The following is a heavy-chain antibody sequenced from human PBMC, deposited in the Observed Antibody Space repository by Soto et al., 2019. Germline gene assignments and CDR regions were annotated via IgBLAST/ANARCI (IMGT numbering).Heavy chain of an antibody. J-gene: IGHJ4*02. D-gene: IGHD7-27*01. Sequence: PGGSLRLSCAASGFTFSSYAMHWVRQAPGKGLEWVAVISYDGSNKYYADSVKGRFTISRDNSKNTLYLQMNSLRLDDTAVYFCAKERPGASDYWGQGTLVTVSS. V-gene: IGHV3-30-3*01. CDR1: GFTFSSYA. CDR3: AKERPGASDY. CDR2: ISYDGSNK.